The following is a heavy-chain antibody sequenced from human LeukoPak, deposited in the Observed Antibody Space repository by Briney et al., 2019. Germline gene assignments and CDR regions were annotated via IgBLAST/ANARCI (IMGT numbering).Heavy chain of an antibody. CDR1: VGTFSSYA. CDR2: IIPIFGTA. V-gene: IGHV1-69*05. Sequence: SVKVSCKASVGTFSSYAISWVRQAPGQGLEWMGGIIPIFGTANYAQKFQGRLTITTDESPHQANVELSRLTSEDTAVYYCARDSRETAMVTRFDPWGQGTLVTVSS. J-gene: IGHJ5*02. CDR3: ARDSRETAMVTRFDP. D-gene: IGHD5-18*01.